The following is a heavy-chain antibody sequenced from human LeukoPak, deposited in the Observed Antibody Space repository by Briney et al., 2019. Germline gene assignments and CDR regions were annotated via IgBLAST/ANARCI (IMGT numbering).Heavy chain of an antibody. CDR3: ARTGFLEWLLPFDP. Sequence: ASVKVSCKASGYTFTGYYMHWVRQAPGQGLEWMGWINPNSGGTNYAQKFQGRVTMTRDTSISTAYMELSRLRSDDTAVYYCARTGFLEWLLPFDPWGQGTLVTVSS. V-gene: IGHV1-2*02. CDR2: INPNSGGT. CDR1: GYTFTGYY. D-gene: IGHD3-3*01. J-gene: IGHJ5*02.